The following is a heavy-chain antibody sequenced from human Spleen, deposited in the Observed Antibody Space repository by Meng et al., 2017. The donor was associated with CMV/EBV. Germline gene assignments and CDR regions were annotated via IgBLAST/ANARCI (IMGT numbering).Heavy chain of an antibody. D-gene: IGHD3-16*02. V-gene: IGHV3-11*01. J-gene: IGHJ4*02. Sequence: SCEVSGYPFRDYYISWIRQAPGKGLEWISTIRSGGGNIDYADSVKGRFTIFRDNAKNSVYLQMNTLRAEDTAVYYCARDRSLYFFDYWGQGTLVTVSS. CDR3: ARDRSLYFFDY. CDR2: IRSGGGNI. CDR1: GYPFRDYY.